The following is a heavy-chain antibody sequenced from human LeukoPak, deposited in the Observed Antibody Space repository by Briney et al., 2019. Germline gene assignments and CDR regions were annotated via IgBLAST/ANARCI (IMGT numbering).Heavy chain of an antibody. CDR1: GFTFSSYA. V-gene: IGHV3-23*01. Sequence: TGGSLRLSCAASGFTFSSYAMSWVRQAPGKGLEWVSAISGSGGTTYYADSVKGRFTISRDNSKTTLYLQMNSLRAEDTAVYYCAKSKEIAAAGELLDYWGQGTLVTVSS. CDR2: ISGSGGTT. CDR3: AKSKEIAAAGELLDY. D-gene: IGHD6-13*01. J-gene: IGHJ4*02.